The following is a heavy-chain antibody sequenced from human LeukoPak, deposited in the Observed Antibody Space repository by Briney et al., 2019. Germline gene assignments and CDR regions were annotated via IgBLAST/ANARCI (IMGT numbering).Heavy chain of an antibody. J-gene: IGHJ4*02. V-gene: IGHV3-23*01. CDR2: ITGSGGTT. Sequence: GGSLRLSCTASGFSFRGYWMTWVRQAPGKGLEWVSAITGSGGTTYYADFVKGRFTISRDNSKNTLYLQMNGLRVEDTAVYYCAKMQGYFDYWGQGTLITVSS. CDR1: GFSFRGYW. CDR3: AKMQGYFDY.